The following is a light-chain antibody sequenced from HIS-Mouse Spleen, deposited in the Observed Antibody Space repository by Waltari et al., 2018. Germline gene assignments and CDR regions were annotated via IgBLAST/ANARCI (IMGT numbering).Light chain of an antibody. J-gene: IGLJ1*01. Sequence: QSALTQPASVSGSPGQPITIPCTGTSSDVGGYNYVPWYQQHPGKAPKLMIYEVSNRPSGVSNRFSGSKSGNTASLTISGLQAEDEADYYCSSYTSSSTPYVFGTGTKVTVL. CDR2: EVS. CDR3: SSYTSSSTPYV. V-gene: IGLV2-14*01. CDR1: SSDVGGYNY.